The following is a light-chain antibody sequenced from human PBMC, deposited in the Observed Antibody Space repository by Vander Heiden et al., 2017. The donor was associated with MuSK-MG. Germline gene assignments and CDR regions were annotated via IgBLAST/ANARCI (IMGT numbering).Light chain of an antibody. J-gene: IGKJ5*01. CDR3: QQDNNCPIT. CDR1: QSVSSN. V-gene: IGKV3-15*01. CDR2: GAS. Sequence: ETVMTQSPATLSVSPGERATLSCRASQSVSSNLAWYQQKPGQAPRLLIYGASTRATDIPARFSGSGSGTEFTLTISSLQSEDFAVYSCQQDNNCPITFGQGTLLXIK.